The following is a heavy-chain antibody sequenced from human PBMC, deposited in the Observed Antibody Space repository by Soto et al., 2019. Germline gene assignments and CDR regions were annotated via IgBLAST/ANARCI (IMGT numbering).Heavy chain of an antibody. V-gene: IGHV3-7*03. J-gene: IGHJ6*01. CDR1: GFTFSNYW. CDR3: TRGIRGSSGWSYYYGMDV. D-gene: IGHD6-19*01. CDR2: IKQDGSEE. Sequence: EVQLVESGGGLVQPGGSLRLSCAASGFTFSNYWMSWVRQAPGKGLEWVANIKQDGSEEYYGDSVKGRFTISRDNAKNSLYLQMSSLRADDTAVYYCTRGIRGSSGWSYYYGMDVW.